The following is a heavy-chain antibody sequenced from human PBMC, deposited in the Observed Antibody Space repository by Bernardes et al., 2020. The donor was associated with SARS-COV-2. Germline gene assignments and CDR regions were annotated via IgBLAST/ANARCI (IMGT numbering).Heavy chain of an antibody. J-gene: IGHJ1*01. V-gene: IGHV4-34*01. CDR2: INHSGRT. CDR3: ATGRFGEAPFHH. CDR1: GGSFRASY. Sequence: SETLSLTCGFNGGSFRASYWSWIRQSPGQGLQWIGEINHSGRTKYNPSLKSRVTISVDTSKKQFSVNLKSLTAADTAVYYCATGRFGEAPFHHWGQGTLVTVSS. D-gene: IGHD3-10*01.